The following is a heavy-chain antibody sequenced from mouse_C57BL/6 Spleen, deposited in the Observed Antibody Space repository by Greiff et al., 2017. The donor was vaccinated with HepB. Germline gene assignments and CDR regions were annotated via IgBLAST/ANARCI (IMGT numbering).Heavy chain of an antibody. CDR1: GYTFTDYY. CDR2: INPYNGGT. J-gene: IGHJ1*03. V-gene: IGHV1-19*01. CDR3: ARTYYDGYPDWYFDV. D-gene: IGHD2-3*01. Sequence: VQLQQSGPVLVKPGASVKMSCKASGYTFTDYYMNWVKQSHGKSLEWIGVINPYNGGTSYNQKFKGKATLTVDKSSSTAYMELNSLTSEDSAVYYCARTYYDGYPDWYFDVWGTGTTVTVSS.